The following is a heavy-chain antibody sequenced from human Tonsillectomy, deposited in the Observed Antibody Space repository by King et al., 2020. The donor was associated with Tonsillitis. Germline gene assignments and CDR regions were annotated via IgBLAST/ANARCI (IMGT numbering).Heavy chain of an antibody. Sequence: VQLVESGGGLVQPGGSLRLSCAPSGFTFSDFYMSWIRQAPGKGLEWVSHISYSGTYTNYADSVKGRFTISRDNAKDSLYLQLNSLRAEDTAIYYCARPLFGDQWLVPFDSWGKGTLVTVSS. D-gene: IGHD6-19*01. CDR1: GFTFSDFY. J-gene: IGHJ4*02. CDR3: ARPLFGDQWLVPFDS. CDR2: ISYSGTYT. V-gene: IGHV3-11*06.